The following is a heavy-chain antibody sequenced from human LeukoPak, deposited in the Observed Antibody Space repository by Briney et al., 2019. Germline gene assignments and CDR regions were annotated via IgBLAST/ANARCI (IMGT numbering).Heavy chain of an antibody. J-gene: IGHJ3*02. CDR2: ISGSGGST. CDR3: AKGRGRIFCSGGSCHNDAFDI. CDR1: GFTFSSYA. V-gene: IGHV3-23*01. Sequence: GGSLRLSRAASGFTFSSYAMSWVRQAPGKGLEWVSAISGSGGSTYYADSVKGRFTISRDNSKNTLYLQMNSLRAEDTAVYYCAKGRGRIFCSGGSCHNDAFDIWGQGTMVTVSS. D-gene: IGHD2-15*01.